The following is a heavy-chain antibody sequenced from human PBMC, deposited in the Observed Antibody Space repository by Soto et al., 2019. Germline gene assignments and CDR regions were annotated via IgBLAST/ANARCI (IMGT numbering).Heavy chain of an antibody. CDR2: IYYSGST. D-gene: IGHD2-8*01. V-gene: IGHV4-30-4*01. Sequence: SETLSLTCTVSGGSISSGDYYWSWIRQPPGKDLEWIGYIYYSGSTYYNPSLKSRVTISVDTSKNQFSLKLSSVTAADTAVYYCARDSGVFEEIQTNWFDPWGQGTLVTVSS. CDR3: ARDSGVFEEIQTNWFDP. CDR1: GGSISSGDYY. J-gene: IGHJ5*02.